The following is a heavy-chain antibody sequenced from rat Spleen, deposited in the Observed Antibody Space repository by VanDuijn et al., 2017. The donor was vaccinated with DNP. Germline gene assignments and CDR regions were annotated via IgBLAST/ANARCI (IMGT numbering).Heavy chain of an antibody. V-gene: IGHV5-22*01. CDR2: ISYEGSST. CDR1: GFTFSDYF. Sequence: EVQLVESGGGLVLPGRSLKLSCAASGFTFSDYFMAWVRQAPKKGLEWVASISYEGSSTYYRDSVKGRFTISRDNAKSTLYLQRDSLRSEDTATYYCARRTYYGYDYWGQGVMVTVSS. J-gene: IGHJ2*01. CDR3: ARRTYYGYDY. D-gene: IGHD1-9*01.